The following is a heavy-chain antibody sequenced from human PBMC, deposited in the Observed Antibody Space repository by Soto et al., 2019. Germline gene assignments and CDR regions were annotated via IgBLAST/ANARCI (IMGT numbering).Heavy chain of an antibody. V-gene: IGHV3-74*01. CDR1: GFPFSSYW. CDR2: ISGDGVTT. CDR3: GREYYGLLAGGDTDY. D-gene: IGHD3-9*01. Sequence: EVQLVESGGDLVQRGGSLRLSCAASGFPFSSYWMHWVRHTPGKGLDWVARISGDGVTTYYADSVTGRFTVSRDNAKNDLSLQISGLRAENAAVYYCGREYYGLLAGGDTDYGGRETLVSVSS. J-gene: IGHJ4*02.